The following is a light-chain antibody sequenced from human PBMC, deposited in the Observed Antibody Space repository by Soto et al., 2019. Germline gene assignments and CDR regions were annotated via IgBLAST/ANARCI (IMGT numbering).Light chain of an antibody. CDR1: QSVGNN. Sequence: EIVMTQSPGTLSVSPGERVTLSCMASQSVGNNLAWHQQKPGQSPRLLIYGAYTRATGFPARFSGSGSGTEFTLTISSLQSEDFAVYYCQQYNGWPITVGPGTRLEIK. CDR2: GAY. J-gene: IGKJ5*01. V-gene: IGKV3-15*01. CDR3: QQYNGWPIT.